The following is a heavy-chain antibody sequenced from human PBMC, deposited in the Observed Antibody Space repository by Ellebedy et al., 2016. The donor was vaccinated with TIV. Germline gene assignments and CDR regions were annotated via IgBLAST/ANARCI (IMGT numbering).Heavy chain of an antibody. Sequence: SETLSLTXTVSAASISTTPQYWGWIRQPTGKGLEWIGSIYYTGSTYYSPSFKSRVVISLDTSKSQFSLKLSSVTAADTAVYYCARGTVALQPLKYFDYWGQGTVVTVSS. V-gene: IGHV4-39*07. CDR2: IYYTGST. J-gene: IGHJ4*02. D-gene: IGHD6-19*01. CDR3: ARGTVALQPLKYFDY. CDR1: AASISTTPQY.